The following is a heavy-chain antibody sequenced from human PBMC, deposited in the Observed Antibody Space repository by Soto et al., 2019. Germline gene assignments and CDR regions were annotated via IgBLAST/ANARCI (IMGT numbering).Heavy chain of an antibody. CDR1: GFSVITSH. D-gene: IGHD3-10*01. V-gene: IGHV3-53*01. Sequence: PGGSRRLSCSAAGFSVITSHISGVRQAPGRGLEGVAVIYSGGTTHYTVSVKGRLIISTYKSKNTIYLQMNSLRAEDTAVYYCAKVGPYVSGSYMFRYNWFGPWGPG. CDR3: AKVGPYVSGSYMFRYNWFGP. CDR2: IYSGGTT. J-gene: IGHJ5*02.